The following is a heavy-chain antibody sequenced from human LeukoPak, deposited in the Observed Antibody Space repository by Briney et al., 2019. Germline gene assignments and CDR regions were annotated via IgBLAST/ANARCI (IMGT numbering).Heavy chain of an antibody. CDR1: GLTFSNYG. J-gene: IGHJ4*02. D-gene: IGHD1-1*01. CDR2: IRYDGRNK. CDR3: AKGGSNNWSFDN. V-gene: IGHV3-30*02. Sequence: GGSLRLSCAAAGLTFSNYGMHWVRQAPGKGLQWVAYIRYDGRNKYSTDSVKGRFTIYRDNSKSTLYLQMNSLRPEDTAVYYCAKGGSNNWSFDNWGQGTLVTVSS.